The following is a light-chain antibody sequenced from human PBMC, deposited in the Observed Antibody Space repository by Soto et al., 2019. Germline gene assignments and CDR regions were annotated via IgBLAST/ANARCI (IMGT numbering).Light chain of an antibody. CDR1: SGSIASNY. CDR3: QSYDSSNQGAV. J-gene: IGLJ7*01. Sequence: NFMLTQPHSVSESPGKTVTISRTRSSGSIASNYVQWYQQRPGSAPTTVIYADNLRPSGVPDRFSGSIDSSSNSAALPNSGLKTEDEAGYYWQSYDSSNQGAVFGGGTQLTVL. V-gene: IGLV6-57*04. CDR2: ADN.